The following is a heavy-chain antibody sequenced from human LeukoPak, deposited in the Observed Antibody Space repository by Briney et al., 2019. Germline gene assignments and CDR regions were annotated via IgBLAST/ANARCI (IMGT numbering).Heavy chain of an antibody. V-gene: IGHV3-9*01. J-gene: IGHJ3*02. Sequence: GRPLRLSCAASGFTFDDYAMHWVRQAPGKGLEWVSGISWNSGSIGYADSVKGRFTISRDNAKNSLYLQMNSLRAEDTALYYCAKDIFGSTSSPDAFDIWGQGTMVTVSS. CDR2: ISWNSGSI. CDR1: GFTFDDYA. D-gene: IGHD2-2*01. CDR3: AKDIFGSTSSPDAFDI.